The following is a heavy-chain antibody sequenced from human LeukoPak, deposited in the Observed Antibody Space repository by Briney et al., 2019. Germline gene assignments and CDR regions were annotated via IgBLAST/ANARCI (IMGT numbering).Heavy chain of an antibody. CDR1: GYTFTGYY. V-gene: IGHV1-2*02. CDR2: INPNSGGT. CDR3: ARGLAVAARSNFDY. D-gene: IGHD6-6*01. Sequence: GASVTVSCKASGYTFTGYYMHWVRQAPGQGLEWMGWINPNSGGTNYAQKFQGRVTMTRDTSISTAYMELSRLRSDDTAVYYCARGLAVAARSNFDYWGQGTLVTVSS. J-gene: IGHJ4*02.